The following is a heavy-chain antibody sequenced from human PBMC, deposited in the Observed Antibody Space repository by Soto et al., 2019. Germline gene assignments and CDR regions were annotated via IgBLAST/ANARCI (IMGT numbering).Heavy chain of an antibody. Sequence: EVQLLESGGGLVQPGGSPRLSCAASGFTFSSYAMSWVRQAPGRGLEWVSAISGGGGNTYYADSVKGRLTISRDNSKNTLYLQMNSLRAEDTAVYYCAAEYCSSTSCSGYYYYYGMDVWGQGTTVTVSS. CDR3: AAEYCSSTSCSGYYYYYGMDV. V-gene: IGHV3-23*01. D-gene: IGHD2-2*01. J-gene: IGHJ6*02. CDR1: GFTFSSYA. CDR2: ISGGGGNT.